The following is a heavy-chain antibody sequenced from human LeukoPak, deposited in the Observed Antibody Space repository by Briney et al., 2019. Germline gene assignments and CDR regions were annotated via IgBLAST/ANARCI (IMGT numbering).Heavy chain of an antibody. D-gene: IGHD2-15*01. Sequence: TSETLSLTCTVSGGSISSYYWSWIRQPPGKGLEWIGYIYYSGSTNYNPSLKSRVTISVDTSKNQFSLKLSSVTAADTAVYYCARDQGDCSGGSCYSGSGDYYYYGMDVRGQGTTVTVSS. V-gene: IGHV4-59*01. CDR1: GGSISSYY. CDR2: IYYSGST. J-gene: IGHJ6*02. CDR3: ARDQGDCSGGSCYSGSGDYYYYGMDV.